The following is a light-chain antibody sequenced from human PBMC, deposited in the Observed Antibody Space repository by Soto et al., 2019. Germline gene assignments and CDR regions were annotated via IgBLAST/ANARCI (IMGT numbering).Light chain of an antibody. CDR2: GAS. CDR3: QQSHSAWT. V-gene: IGKV1-39*01. J-gene: IGKJ1*01. Sequence: DIQMTQSPSSLSASVGDRVTLTCRASQSISSFLNWYQQKPGKSPKVLIYGASGLQTGVPSRFSGSGSGTDFTLTISSLQPEDSATYYCQQSHSAWTFGQGTKVE. CDR1: QSISSF.